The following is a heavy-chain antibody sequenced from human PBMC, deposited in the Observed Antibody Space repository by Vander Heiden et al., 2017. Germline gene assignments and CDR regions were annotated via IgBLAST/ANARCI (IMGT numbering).Heavy chain of an antibody. CDR1: GYSFTSYW. Sequence: VQLVQSGAEVKKPGESLKISCKGSGYSFTSYWIGWVRQMPGKGLEWMGIIYPGDSDTRYSPSFQGQVTIAADKSISTAYLQWSSLKASDTAMYYCARLTYYYDSSGYCRTPRNAFDIWGQGTLVTVSS. CDR2: IYPGDSDT. V-gene: IGHV5-51*01. J-gene: IGHJ3*02. D-gene: IGHD3-22*01. CDR3: ARLTYYYDSSGYCRTPRNAFDI.